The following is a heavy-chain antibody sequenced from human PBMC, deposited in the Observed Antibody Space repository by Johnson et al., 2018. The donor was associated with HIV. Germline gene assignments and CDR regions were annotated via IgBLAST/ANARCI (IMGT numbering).Heavy chain of an antibody. Sequence: VQLVESGGGLVQRGGSLRLSCAASGFTFSQYWMSWVRQAPGKGLAWLANIKEDGSEDYHLDSLRGRFTISRDNAKRSMYLQTNNLRPEDTALYYCARRLWFRNLYDAFDIWGQGTMVTVSS. J-gene: IGHJ3*02. D-gene: IGHD3-10*01. V-gene: IGHV3-7*04. CDR2: IKEDGSED. CDR3: ARRLWFRNLYDAFDI. CDR1: GFTFSQYW.